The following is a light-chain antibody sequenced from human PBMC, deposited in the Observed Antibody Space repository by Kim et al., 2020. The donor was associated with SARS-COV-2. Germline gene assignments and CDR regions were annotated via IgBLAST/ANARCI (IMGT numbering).Light chain of an antibody. J-gene: IGKJ4*01. CDR3: QQYSRWPLT. V-gene: IGKV3-15*01. CDR2: GAS. CDR1: QSVNSN. Sequence: VSAGERATLACRASQSVNSNLAWYQQRPGQAPRLLIFGASSRATGVPARFSGSGSGTEFTLTISSLQSEDFAVYYCQQYSRWPLTFGGGTKVDIK.